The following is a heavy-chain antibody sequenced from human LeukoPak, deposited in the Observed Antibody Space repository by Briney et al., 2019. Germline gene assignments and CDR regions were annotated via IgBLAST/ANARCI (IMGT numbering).Heavy chain of an antibody. J-gene: IGHJ4*02. Sequence: SVKVSCKASGGTFSSYAISWVRQAPGQGLEWMGGIIPIFGTANFAQKFQGRVTITADESTSTAYMELSSLRSEDTAVYYCARGGPLRFLEWLSFWGQGTLVTVSS. D-gene: IGHD3-3*01. V-gene: IGHV1-69*13. CDR1: GGTFSSYA. CDR3: ARGGPLRFLEWLSF. CDR2: IIPIFGTA.